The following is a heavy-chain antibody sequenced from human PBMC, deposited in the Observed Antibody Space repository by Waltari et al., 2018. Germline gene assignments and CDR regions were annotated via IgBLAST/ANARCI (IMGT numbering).Heavy chain of an antibody. Sequence: QLSLQVSGTRLLNPADSLTLTCPFFVGFSKSYTSYWGWLRQPPGKALEWIGSFQHIGSAYSRPSLRSRVPLSVGIAKNQLSLQLCSVTAADTAVYYCARHVGRAMGTHFDYWGQETMVTVYS. CDR2: FQHIGSA. D-gene: IGHD5-18*01. CDR1: VGFSKSYTSY. J-gene: IGHJ4*02. CDR3: ARHVGRAMGTHFDY. V-gene: IGHV4-39*01.